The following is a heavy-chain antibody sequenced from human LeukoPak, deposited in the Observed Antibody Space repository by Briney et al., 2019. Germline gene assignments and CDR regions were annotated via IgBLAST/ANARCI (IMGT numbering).Heavy chain of an antibody. CDR1: GGSISGSGSSYY. J-gene: IGHJ3*02. Sequence: PSETLSLTCTVSGGSISGSGSSYYWVWIRQPPGKGLEWIGSIYYSGSTYYNPSLKSRVTISVDTSKNQFSLKLSSATAADTAVYFCARTPRYSGNYYNAFDIWGQGTTVTVSS. D-gene: IGHD1-26*01. CDR3: ARTPRYSGNYYNAFDI. V-gene: IGHV4-39*01. CDR2: IYYSGST.